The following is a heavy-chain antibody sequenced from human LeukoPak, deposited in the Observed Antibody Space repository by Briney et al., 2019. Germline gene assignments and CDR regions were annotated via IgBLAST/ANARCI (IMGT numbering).Heavy chain of an antibody. CDR2: ISGSGGST. CDR1: GFTFSSYA. CDR3: AKDLLGYGDYYYYGMDV. J-gene: IGHJ6*02. D-gene: IGHD3-16*01. Sequence: GGSLRLSCAASGFTFSSYAMSWVRQAPGKGLEWVSAISGSGGSTYYADSVKGRFTISRDNSKNTLYLQMNSLRAEDTAVYYCAKDLLGYGDYYYYGMDVWGQGTTVTVSS. V-gene: IGHV3-23*01.